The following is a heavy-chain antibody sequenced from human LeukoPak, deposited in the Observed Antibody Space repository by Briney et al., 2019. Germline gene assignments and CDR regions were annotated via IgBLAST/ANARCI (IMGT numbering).Heavy chain of an antibody. CDR3: ARDRGTAGIVVVAADYYMDV. V-gene: IGHV3-30*03. D-gene: IGHD2-15*01. Sequence: GGSLRLSCAASGFTFSSYGMHWVRQAPGKGLEWVAVISYDGSNKYYADSVKGRFTISRDNAKNSLYLQMNSLRAEDTAVYYCARDRGTAGIVVVAADYYMDVWGKGTTVTISS. CDR1: GFTFSSYG. CDR2: ISYDGSNK. J-gene: IGHJ6*03.